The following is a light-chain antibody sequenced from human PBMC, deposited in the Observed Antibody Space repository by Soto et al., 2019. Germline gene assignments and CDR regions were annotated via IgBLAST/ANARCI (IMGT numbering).Light chain of an antibody. Sequence: EVVLTQSPATLSLSPGERATLSCRASQSVISYLAWYQHKPGQAPRLLIYDASNRATGIPARFSGSGSGTDFTLTISSLEPDDFAVYYCQQRSNWLTFGGGTKVEI. CDR1: QSVISY. CDR2: DAS. V-gene: IGKV3-11*01. J-gene: IGKJ4*01. CDR3: QQRSNWLT.